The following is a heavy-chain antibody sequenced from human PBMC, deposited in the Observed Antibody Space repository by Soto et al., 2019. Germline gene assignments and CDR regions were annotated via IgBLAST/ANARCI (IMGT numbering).Heavy chain of an antibody. V-gene: IGHV1-69*12. CDR2: IIPIFGTA. CDR3: AALEVRSLLWPD. Sequence: QVQLVQSGAEVKQPGSSVKVSCKASGGTFSSYAISWVRQAPGQGLEWMGGIIPIFGTANYAQKFQGRVTITADETTITTYMELSSMRTEDTAVYYCAALEVRSLLWPDWGQGTLVTVSS. D-gene: IGHD3-10*01. CDR1: GGTFSSYA. J-gene: IGHJ4*02.